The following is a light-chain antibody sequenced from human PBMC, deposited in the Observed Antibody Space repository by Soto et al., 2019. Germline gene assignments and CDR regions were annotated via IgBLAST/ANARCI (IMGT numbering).Light chain of an antibody. J-gene: IGKJ1*01. V-gene: IGKV4-1*01. CDR1: PPVLYSSNNKNY. CDR3: KQYYTTPWT. CDR2: WAS. Sequence: DIVMTQSPDPLGVSLGEGATINRKSTPPVLYSSNNKNYLAWYQQKPGQPPKLLIYWASTRESGVPDRFSGSGSGTDFTLTIGSLQAEDVAVYYCKQYYTTPWTFGQGTKVDIK.